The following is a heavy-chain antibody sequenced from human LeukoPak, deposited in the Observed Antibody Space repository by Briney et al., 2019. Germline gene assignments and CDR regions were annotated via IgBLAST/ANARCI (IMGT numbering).Heavy chain of an antibody. D-gene: IGHD3-9*01. CDR1: GGTFSSYA. J-gene: IGHJ4*02. CDR2: IIPILGIA. Sequence: SVKVSCKASGGTFSSYAISWVRQAPGQGLEWMGRIIPILGIANYAQKFQGRVTITADKSTSTAYMELSSLRSEDTAVYYCARGHYDILTGYYSGSDYWGQGTLVTVSS. CDR3: ARGHYDILTGYYSGSDY. V-gene: IGHV1-69*04.